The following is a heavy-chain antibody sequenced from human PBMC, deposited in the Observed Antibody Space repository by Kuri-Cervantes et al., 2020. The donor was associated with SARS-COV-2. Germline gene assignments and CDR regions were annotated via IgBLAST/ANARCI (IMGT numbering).Heavy chain of an antibody. CDR2: VRGKANNYAT. V-gene: IGHV3-73*01. CDR1: GFLFSASA. D-gene: IGHD3-3*01. J-gene: IGHJ4*02. Sequence: GESLKISCEVPGFLFSASAIHWVRQASGKGLEWVGRVRGKANNYATAYAASVKGRFIISRDDSKNMAYLQMNSLRAEDTAVYYCARAGVTIFGVVSAFDYWGQGTLVTVSS. CDR3: ARAGVTIFGVVSAFDY.